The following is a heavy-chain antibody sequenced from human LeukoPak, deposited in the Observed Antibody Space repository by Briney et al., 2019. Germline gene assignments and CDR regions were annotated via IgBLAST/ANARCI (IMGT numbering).Heavy chain of an antibody. CDR3: VVGGYDGRTYVDY. D-gene: IGHD5-12*01. V-gene: IGHV4-39*07. Sequence: PSETLSLTCTVSGGSISSSSYYWGWIRQPPGKGLEWIGEINHSGSTNYNPSLKSLVTISVDTSKNQFSLKLSSVTAADTAVYYCVVGGYDGRTYVDYWGQGTLVTVSS. CDR2: INHSGST. J-gene: IGHJ4*02. CDR1: GGSISSSSYY.